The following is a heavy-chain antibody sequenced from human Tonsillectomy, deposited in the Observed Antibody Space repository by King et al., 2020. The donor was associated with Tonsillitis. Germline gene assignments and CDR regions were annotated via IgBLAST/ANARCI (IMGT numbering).Heavy chain of an antibody. CDR3: ARGLYDSNAFDI. Sequence: VQLVESGGGVVQPGRSLRLSCAASGFTFSSHGMHWVRQAPGKGRYGVAVMWYDGNNKYDADSVKGRFTTSRDISKKTLYLQMNSLGAEDTAVFSGARGLYDSNAFDIWGQGTMVTVSS. V-gene: IGHV3-33*01. CDR1: GFTFSSHG. D-gene: IGHD3-22*01. J-gene: IGHJ3*02. CDR2: MWYDGNNK.